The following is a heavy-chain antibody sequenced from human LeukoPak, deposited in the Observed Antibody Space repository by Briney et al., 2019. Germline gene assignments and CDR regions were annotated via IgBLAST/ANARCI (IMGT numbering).Heavy chain of an antibody. CDR2: INHSERT. J-gene: IGHJ4*02. CDR3: AIWPFRGVLY. CDR1: GESFSGYY. V-gene: IGHV4-34*01. D-gene: IGHD3-10*01. Sequence: SETLSLTCAVYGESFSGYYWSWIRQPPGKGLEWIGEINHSERTNYNPSLKSRLTISLDTSKNQFSLKLSSVTAADTAVYYCAIWPFRGVLYWGQGTLVTVSS.